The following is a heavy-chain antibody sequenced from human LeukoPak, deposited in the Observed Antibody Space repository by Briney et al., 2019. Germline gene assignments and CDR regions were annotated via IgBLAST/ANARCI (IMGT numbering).Heavy chain of an antibody. J-gene: IGHJ5*02. CDR2: ISTHNGNT. CDR1: GYTFTTFA. V-gene: IGHV1-18*01. D-gene: IGHD3-10*01. CDR3: ARDLIYGSGSYLFDP. Sequence: ASVKVSCKASGYTFTTFAISWVRQAPGQGLEWMGWISTHNGNTNYARKFQGRVTMTTDTSTSTVYMELTSLRSDDTAVYYCARDLIYGSGSYLFDPWGQGTLVTVSS.